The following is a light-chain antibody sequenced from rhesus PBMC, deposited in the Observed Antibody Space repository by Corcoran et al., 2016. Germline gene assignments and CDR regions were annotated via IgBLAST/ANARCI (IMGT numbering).Light chain of an antibody. Sequence: QAAPTQSPSVSGSPGQSVTISCTGSNSDIGGYDRVSWYQQHPGRVPKLKIFEVSKRASGVSDRFSGSKSANTASLTISGLQAEDEADYFCYSYVSGDTFIFGTGTRLTVL. J-gene: IGLJ1*01. CDR1: NSDIGGYDR. CDR3: YSYVSGDTFI. V-gene: IGLV2S4*01. CDR2: EVS.